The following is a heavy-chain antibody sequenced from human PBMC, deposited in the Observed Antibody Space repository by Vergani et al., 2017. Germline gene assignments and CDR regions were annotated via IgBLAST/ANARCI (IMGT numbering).Heavy chain of an antibody. Sequence: QVQLVQSGAEVKKPGSSVKVSCKASGGTFSSYAISWVRQAPGQGLEWMGRIIPILGIANYAQKFQGRDTITAYKSTSTAYMGLGSLISEDTAVYYCAGESLNYYDSSGPSCEFDPWGQGTLVTVSS. CDR1: GGTFSSYA. CDR3: AGESLNYYDSSGPSCEFDP. V-gene: IGHV1-69*04. J-gene: IGHJ5*02. D-gene: IGHD3-22*01. CDR2: IIPILGIA.